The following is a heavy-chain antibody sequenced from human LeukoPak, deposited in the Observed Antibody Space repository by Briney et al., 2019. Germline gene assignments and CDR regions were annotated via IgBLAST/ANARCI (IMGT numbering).Heavy chain of an antibody. V-gene: IGHV3-7*01. CDR3: ARGSHDISGYRYFFDY. Sequence: GGSLRLSYAASGFTFRSFWMSWVRQAPGKGLEWVANINQDGSAGYFVDSVKGRFTISRDNAMTSLYLHMDSLRAEDTGIYFCARGSHDISGYRYFFDYWGQGTLVTVSS. CDR1: GFTFRSFW. J-gene: IGHJ4*02. D-gene: IGHD3-22*01. CDR2: INQDGSAG.